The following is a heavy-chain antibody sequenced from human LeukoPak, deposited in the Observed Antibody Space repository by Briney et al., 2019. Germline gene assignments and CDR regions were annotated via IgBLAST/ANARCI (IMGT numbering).Heavy chain of an antibody. CDR2: IIPIFGTA. Sequence: SVKVSCKASGGTFSSYAISWVRQAPGQGLEWMGGIIPIFGTANYAQKFQGGVTITTDESTSTAYMELSSLRSEDTAVYYCARHSCSSTSCNLDAFDIWGQGTMVTVSS. CDR1: GGTFSSYA. CDR3: ARHSCSSTSCNLDAFDI. V-gene: IGHV1-69*05. J-gene: IGHJ3*02. D-gene: IGHD2-2*01.